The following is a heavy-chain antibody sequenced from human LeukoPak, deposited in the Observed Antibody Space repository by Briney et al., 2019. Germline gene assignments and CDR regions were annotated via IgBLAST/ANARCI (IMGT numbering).Heavy chain of an antibody. CDR3: ARGSWYDVGYFDY. V-gene: IGHV4-34*01. D-gene: IGHD1-1*01. Sequence: SETLSLTCAVYGGSFSGYYWSWIRQPPGKGLEWIGEINHSGSTNYNPSLKSRVTISVDTSKNQFSLNLSSVTAADTAVYYCARGSWYDVGYFDYWGQGTLVTVSS. CDR1: GGSFSGYY. CDR2: INHSGST. J-gene: IGHJ4*02.